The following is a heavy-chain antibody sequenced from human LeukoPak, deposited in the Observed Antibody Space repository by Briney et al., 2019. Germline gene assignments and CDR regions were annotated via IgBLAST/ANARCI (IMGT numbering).Heavy chain of an antibody. CDR2: INPNSGNT. CDR1: GYTFTGYY. Sequence: ASVKVSCKASGYTFTGYYMHWVRQAPGQGLEWMGWINPNSGNTGYAQKFQGRVTMTRNTSISTAYMELSSLRSEDTAVYYCARVSRDIVVVVAATDYWYFDLWGRGTLVTVSS. J-gene: IGHJ2*01. CDR3: ARVSRDIVVVVAATDYWYFDL. V-gene: IGHV1-8*02. D-gene: IGHD2-15*01.